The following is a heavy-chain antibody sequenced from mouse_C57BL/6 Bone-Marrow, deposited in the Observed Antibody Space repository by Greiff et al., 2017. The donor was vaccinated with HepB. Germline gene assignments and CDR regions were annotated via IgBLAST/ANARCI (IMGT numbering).Heavy chain of an antibody. V-gene: IGHV1-81*01. CDR2: IYPRSGNT. D-gene: IGHD1-1*02. CDR3: ARGGSMDY. CDR1: GYTFTSYG. Sequence: QVQLKESGAELARPGASVKLSCKASGYTFTSYGISWVKQRTGQGLEWIGEIYPRSGNTYYNEKFKGKATLTADKSSSTAYMELHSLTSEDSAVYFCARGGSMDYWGQGTSVTVSS. J-gene: IGHJ4*01.